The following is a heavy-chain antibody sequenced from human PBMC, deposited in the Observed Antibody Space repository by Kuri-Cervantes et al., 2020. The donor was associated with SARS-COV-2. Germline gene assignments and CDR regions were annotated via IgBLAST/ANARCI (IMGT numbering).Heavy chain of an antibody. CDR2: IKQDGSEK. CDR3: ARGGLCSGGSCYHYSYYMDV. V-gene: IGHV3-7*01. Sequence: LSLTCAASGFTFSSYWMSWVRQAPGKGLEWVANIKQDGSEKYYVDSVKGRFTISRDNAKNSLYLHMDSLRAEDSAVYSCARGGLCSGGSCYHYSYYMDVWGKGTTVTVSS. J-gene: IGHJ6*03. CDR1: GFTFSSYW. D-gene: IGHD2-15*01.